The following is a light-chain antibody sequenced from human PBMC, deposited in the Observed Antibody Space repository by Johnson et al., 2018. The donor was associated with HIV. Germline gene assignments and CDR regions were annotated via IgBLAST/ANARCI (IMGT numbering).Light chain of an antibody. J-gene: IGLJ1*01. V-gene: IGLV1-51*02. CDR1: SSNIGKNY. CDR2: ENN. Sequence: QSVLTQPPSVSAAPGQKVTISCSGSSSNIGKNYVSWYQQLPGTAPKVLIYENNKRPSGIPDRFSGSKSGASATLGITGLQTGDEAAYYCGTWDRSLSAGVCGTGTTVTVL. CDR3: GTWDRSLSAGV.